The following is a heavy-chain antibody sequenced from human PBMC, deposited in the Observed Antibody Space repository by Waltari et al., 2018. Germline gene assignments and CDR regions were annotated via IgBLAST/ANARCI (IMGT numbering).Heavy chain of an antibody. J-gene: IGHJ4*02. CDR1: GSSFDDYA. CDR2: ISWDGGST. D-gene: IGHD4-17*01. CDR3: AKGTTADHFFDY. V-gene: IGHV3-43D*03. Sequence: EVQLVASGGVVVHPGGSLRLSCAASGSSFDDYALRWVPQAPGKGLEWVSLISWDGGSTYYADSVKGRFTISRDNSKNSLYLQMNSLRAEDTALYYCAKGTTADHFFDYWGQGTLVTVSS.